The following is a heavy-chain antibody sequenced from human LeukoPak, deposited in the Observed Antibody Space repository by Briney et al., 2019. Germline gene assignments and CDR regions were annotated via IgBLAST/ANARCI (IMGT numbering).Heavy chain of an antibody. J-gene: IGHJ6*02. Sequence: GGSLRLSCVVSGFTFSSYAMHWVRQAPGKGLEWVAVISYDGSNKYYADSVKGRFTISRDNSKNTLNSLRAEDTAVYYCARVEGEESGYCSGGSCYPPPYYDYYYGMDVWGQGTMVSVSS. D-gene: IGHD2-15*01. CDR1: GFTFSSYA. V-gene: IGHV3-30-3*01. CDR3: ARVEGEESGYCSGGSCYPPPYYDYYYGMDV. CDR2: ISYDGSNK.